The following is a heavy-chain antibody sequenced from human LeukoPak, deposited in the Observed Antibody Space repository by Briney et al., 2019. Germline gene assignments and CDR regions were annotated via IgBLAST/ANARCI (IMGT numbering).Heavy chain of an antibody. CDR3: ARVESIFGVVRGYNWFDP. CDR1: GGSISSGGYY. V-gene: IGHV4-31*03. J-gene: IGHJ5*02. CDR2: IYYSGST. Sequence: SQTLSLTCTVPGGSISSGGYYWSWIRQHPGKGLEWIGYIYYSGSTYYNPSLKSRVTISVDTSKNQFSLKLSSVTAADTAVYYCARVESIFGVVRGYNWFDPWGQGTLVTVSS. D-gene: IGHD3-3*01.